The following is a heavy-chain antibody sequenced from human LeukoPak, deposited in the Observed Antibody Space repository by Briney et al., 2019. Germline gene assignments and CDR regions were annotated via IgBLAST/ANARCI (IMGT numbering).Heavy chain of an antibody. CDR3: ARDVTRYYDSSGFDY. D-gene: IGHD3-22*01. J-gene: IGHJ4*02. CDR2: INPNSGGT. CDR1: GYTFTGYY. V-gene: IGHV1-2*02. Sequence: ASVRVSCKASGYTFTGYYMHWVRQAPGQGLEWMGWINPNSGGTNYAQKFQGRVTMTRDTSISTAYMELSRLRSDDTAVYYCARDVTRYYDSSGFDYWGQGTLVTVSS.